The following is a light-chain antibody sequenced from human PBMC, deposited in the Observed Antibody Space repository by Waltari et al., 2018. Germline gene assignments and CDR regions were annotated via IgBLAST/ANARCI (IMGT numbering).Light chain of an antibody. CDR3: QQYNNWPPYT. CDR2: ATA. J-gene: IGKJ2*01. V-gene: IGKV1-39*01. Sequence: DIQMTQSPSSLSASIGDRVTISCRASQFVRSYLNWFQQKPGKAPKLLIYATASLQSGVPSRFSGAGAGTDFTLTISSLQSEDFAVYYCQQYNNWPPYTFGQGTKLDIK. CDR1: QFVRSY.